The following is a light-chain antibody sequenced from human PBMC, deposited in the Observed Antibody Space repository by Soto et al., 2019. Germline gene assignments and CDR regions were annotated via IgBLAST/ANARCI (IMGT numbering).Light chain of an antibody. CDR1: QSVSTY. J-gene: IGKJ5*01. V-gene: IGKV3-11*01. CDR2: DAS. Sequence: EIVLTQSPATLSLSPGERDTLSCRASQSVSTYLAWYQQKPGQAPRLLIYDASNRATGIPARFSGSGSGTDFTLTISSLEPEDFAVYYCQQRGNWPPITFGQGTRLEIK. CDR3: QQRGNWPPIT.